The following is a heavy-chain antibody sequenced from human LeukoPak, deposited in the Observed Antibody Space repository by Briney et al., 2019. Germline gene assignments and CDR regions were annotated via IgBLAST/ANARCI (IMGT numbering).Heavy chain of an antibody. J-gene: IGHJ3*02. CDR1: FGTASSYC. CDR3: AKNDGWYNAFNI. Sequence: SETLSLTCIVAFGTASSYCLTSIWQPPGKGLEWIGYIYYSGSTNYNPSLKSRVTISVDTSKNQFSLKLSSVTAADTAVYYCAKNDGWYNAFNIWSQATMVTVSS. D-gene: IGHD6-19*01. CDR2: IYYSGST. V-gene: IGHV4-59*02.